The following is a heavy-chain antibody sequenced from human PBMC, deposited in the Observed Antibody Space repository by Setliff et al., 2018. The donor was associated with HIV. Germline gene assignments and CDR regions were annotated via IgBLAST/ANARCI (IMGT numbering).Heavy chain of an antibody. CDR3: ARSQPDTIFGVVIFDY. Sequence: LSLTCTVSGGSLSSSGPGYYWGWVRQAPGGGLEWIGSVYYSGSTYYNPSLKSRVTISLDTSKNQLSLRLTSMAAADTAVYYCARSQPDTIFGVVIFDYWGQGKMVTVSS. D-gene: IGHD3-3*01. CDR1: GGSLSSSGPGYY. V-gene: IGHV4-39*01. J-gene: IGHJ4*02. CDR2: VYYSGST.